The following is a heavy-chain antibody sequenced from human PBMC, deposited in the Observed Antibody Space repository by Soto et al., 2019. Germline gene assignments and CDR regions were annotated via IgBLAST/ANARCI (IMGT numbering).Heavy chain of an antibody. CDR2: VTGSGGTT. V-gene: IGHV3-23*01. Sequence: GGSLRLSCAASGFTFSSYAMSWVRQAPGKGLEWVSAVTGSGGTTYYADSVKGRFTISRDNAKNTLYLQMNSLRAEDTAVYYCARLYSSGWDYYYYYYMDVWGKGTTVTVSS. J-gene: IGHJ6*03. CDR1: GFTFSSYA. D-gene: IGHD6-19*01. CDR3: ARLYSSGWDYYYYYYMDV.